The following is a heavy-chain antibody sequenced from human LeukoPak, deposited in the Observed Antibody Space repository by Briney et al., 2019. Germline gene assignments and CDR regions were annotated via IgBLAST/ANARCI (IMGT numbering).Heavy chain of an antibody. CDR3: ATSFGPVIAAAGTGAD. CDR2: ISGSGSTT. D-gene: IGHD6-13*01. CDR1: GFTFSSYA. J-gene: IGHJ4*02. Sequence: GGSLRLSCAASGFTFSSYAMNWVRQAPGEGLEWVAVISGSGSTTYYADSVKGRFTISRDNSKNTLSLQMNSLRAEDTAVYYCATSFGPVIAAAGTGADWGQGTLVTVSS. V-gene: IGHV3-23*01.